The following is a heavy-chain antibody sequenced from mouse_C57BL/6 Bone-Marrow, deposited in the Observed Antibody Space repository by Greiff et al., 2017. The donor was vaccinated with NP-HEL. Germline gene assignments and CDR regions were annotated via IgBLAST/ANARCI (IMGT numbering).Heavy chain of an antibody. J-gene: IGHJ1*03. CDR3: ARDYDVPYWYFDV. Sequence: EVKLVESGGGLVKPGGSLKLSCAASGFTFSSYAMSWVRQTPEKRLEWVATISDGGSYTYYPDNVKGRFTISRDNAKNNLYLQMSHLKSEDTAMYYCARDYDVPYWYFDVWGTGTTVTVSS. D-gene: IGHD2-12*01. CDR1: GFTFSSYA. CDR2: ISDGGSYT. V-gene: IGHV5-4*01.